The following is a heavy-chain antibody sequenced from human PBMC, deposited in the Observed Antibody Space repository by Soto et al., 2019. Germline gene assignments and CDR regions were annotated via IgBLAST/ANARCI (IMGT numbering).Heavy chain of an antibody. D-gene: IGHD3-10*01. CDR3: ARDLGFWELPYYYYFMDV. CDR2: IIPIFGTA. CDR1: GGTFSSYA. V-gene: IGHV1-69*01. J-gene: IGHJ6*02. Sequence: QVQLVQSGAEVKKPGSSVKVSCKASGGTFSSYAISWVRQAPGQGLEWMGGIIPIFGTANYAQKFQGRVTITADESTSTAYMELSSLRSEDTAVYYCARDLGFWELPYYYYFMDVWGQGTTVTVSS.